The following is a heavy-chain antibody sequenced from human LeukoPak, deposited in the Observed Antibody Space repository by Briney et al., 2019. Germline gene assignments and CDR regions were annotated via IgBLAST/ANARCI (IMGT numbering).Heavy chain of an antibody. D-gene: IGHD4-17*01. CDR3: GRDPNGDYIGAFEF. Sequence: GGSLRRSCVGSDFTFANYAMTWVRLTPGKGLEWVSSIKGSGSYAMYADSVSGRFTTSRDNSRNTIFLQMTSLRAEDTAIYYCGRDPNGDYIGAFEFWGLGTLVSVSS. CDR1: DFTFANYA. V-gene: IGHV3-23*01. J-gene: IGHJ3*01. CDR2: IKGSGSYA.